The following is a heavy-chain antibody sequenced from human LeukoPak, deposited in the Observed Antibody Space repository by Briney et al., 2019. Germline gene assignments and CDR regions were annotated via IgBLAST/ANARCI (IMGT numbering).Heavy chain of an antibody. J-gene: IGHJ4*02. CDR1: GFTFSSYG. V-gene: IGHV3-33*01. Sequence: RTGGSLRLSRAASGFTFSSYGMHWVRQAPGKGLEWVAVIWYDGSNKYYADSVKGRFTIPRDNSKNTLYLQMNSLRAEDTAVYYCARVLGYYGSGSYYSPLDYWGQGTLVTVSS. D-gene: IGHD3-10*01. CDR3: ARVLGYYGSGSYYSPLDY. CDR2: IWYDGSNK.